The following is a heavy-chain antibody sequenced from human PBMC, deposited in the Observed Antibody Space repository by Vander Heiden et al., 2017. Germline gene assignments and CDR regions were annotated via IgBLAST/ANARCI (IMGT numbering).Heavy chain of an antibody. J-gene: IGHJ6*02. V-gene: IGHV1-8*01. D-gene: IGHD2-21*01. CDR2: MNPNSGNT. CDR3: ARGRDSLPNYYYYGLDV. Sequence: QVQLVQSGAEVKRPGASVKVSCKASGYPFTSFDINWVRQATGQGLEWMGWMNPNSGNTGYAQKFQGRVTMTRNTSITTAYMELSSLISEDTAVYYCARGRDSLPNYYYYGLDVWGQGTTVTVSS. CDR1: GYPFTSFD.